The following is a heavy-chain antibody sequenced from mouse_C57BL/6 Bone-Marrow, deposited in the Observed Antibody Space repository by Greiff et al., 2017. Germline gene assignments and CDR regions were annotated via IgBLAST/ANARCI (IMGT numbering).Heavy chain of an antibody. V-gene: IGHV14-4*01. Sequence: VQLQQSGAELVRPGASVKLSCTASGFNIKDDYMHWVKQRPEQGLEWIGWIDPENGDTEYASKFQGKATITADTSSNTAYLQLSSLTSEDTAVYYCTFITTVVATPYYFDYGGQGTTLTVSS. D-gene: IGHD1-1*01. CDR1: GFNIKDDY. CDR3: TFITTVVATPYYFDY. CDR2: IDPENGDT. J-gene: IGHJ2*01.